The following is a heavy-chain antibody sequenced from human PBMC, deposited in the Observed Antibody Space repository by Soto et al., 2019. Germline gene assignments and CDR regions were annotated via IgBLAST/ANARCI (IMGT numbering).Heavy chain of an antibody. J-gene: IGHJ6*02. CDR2: IWYDGSNK. V-gene: IGHV3-33*01. CDR1: GFTFSSYG. CDR3: ARDGQRLSYDYYYGMDV. D-gene: IGHD5-18*01. Sequence: QVQLVESGGGVVQPGRSLRLSCAASGFTFSSYGMHWVRQAPGKGLEWVAVIWYDGSNKYYADSVKGRFTISRDNSKNTLYLQMNSLRAEDTAVYYCARDGQRLSYDYYYGMDVWGQGTTVTVSS.